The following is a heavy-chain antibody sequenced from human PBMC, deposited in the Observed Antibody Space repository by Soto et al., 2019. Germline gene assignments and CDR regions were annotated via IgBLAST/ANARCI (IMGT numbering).Heavy chain of an antibody. CDR3: AAPKGYDSSGSFDY. CDR1: GYTFTSYA. V-gene: IGHV1-8*01. Sequence: GASVKVSCKASGYTFTSYAIYWVRQATGQGLEWMGWMNPNSGNTGYAQKFQGRVTMTRNTSMSTAYMELSSLRSDDTAVYYCAAPKGYDSSGSFDYWGQGTLVTVS. CDR2: MNPNSGNT. J-gene: IGHJ4*02. D-gene: IGHD3-22*01.